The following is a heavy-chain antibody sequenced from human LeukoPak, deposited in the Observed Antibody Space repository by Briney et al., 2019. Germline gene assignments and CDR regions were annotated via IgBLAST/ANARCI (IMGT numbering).Heavy chain of an antibody. D-gene: IGHD3-22*01. V-gene: IGHV4-39*07. CDR1: GGSISSSSYY. CDR2: INHSGST. Sequence: PSETLSLTCTVSGGSISSSSYYWSWIRQPPGKGLEWIGEINHSGSTNYNPSLKSRVTISVDTSKNQFSLKLSSVTAADTAVYYCARGLAFAFVSSGYRHLNWFDPWGQGTLVTVSS. J-gene: IGHJ5*02. CDR3: ARGLAFAFVSSGYRHLNWFDP.